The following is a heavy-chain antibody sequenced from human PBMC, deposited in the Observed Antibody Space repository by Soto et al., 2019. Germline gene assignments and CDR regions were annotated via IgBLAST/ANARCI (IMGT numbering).Heavy chain of an antibody. V-gene: IGHV4-34*01. CDR1: GGSFSGYY. D-gene: IGHD3-22*01. CDR3: ARGSGMILAVQGDAPDKYYLDS. Sequence: NPSETLSLTCAVYGGSFSGYYWSWIRQPPGKGLERIGEINHSGNINYNPSLKSRVTISVDISKNQFSLKLRSVTAADTAIYYCARGSGMILAVQGDAPDKYYLDSWSQGTLVTVSS. J-gene: IGHJ4*02. CDR2: INHSGNI.